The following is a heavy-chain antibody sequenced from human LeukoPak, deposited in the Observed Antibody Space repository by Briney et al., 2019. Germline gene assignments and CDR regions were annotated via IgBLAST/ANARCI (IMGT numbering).Heavy chain of an antibody. V-gene: IGHV3-30-3*01. J-gene: IGHJ4*02. CDR3: ARGYNDFWSGSQFVS. CDR1: GFTFSSYA. CDR2: ISYDGSNK. Sequence: PGGTLRLSCAASGFTFSSYAMHWVRQAPGKGLEWVAVISYDGSNKYYADSVKGRFTISRDNSKNTLYLQMNSLRAEDTAVYYCARGYNDFWSGSQFVSWGQGTLVIVSS. D-gene: IGHD3-3*01.